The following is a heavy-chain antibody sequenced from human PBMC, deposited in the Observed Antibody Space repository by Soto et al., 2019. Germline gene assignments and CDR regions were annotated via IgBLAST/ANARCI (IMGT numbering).Heavy chain of an antibody. CDR3: ARAARYRNWFDP. CDR2: INHSGST. V-gene: IGHV4-34*01. CDR1: GGSFSGYY. Sequence: SETLSLTCAVYGGSFSGYYWSWIRQPPGKGLEWIGEINHSGSTNYNPSLKSRVTISVDTSKNQFSLKLSSVTAADTAVYYCARAARYRNWFDPWGQGTLVTVSS. D-gene: IGHD6-6*01. J-gene: IGHJ5*02.